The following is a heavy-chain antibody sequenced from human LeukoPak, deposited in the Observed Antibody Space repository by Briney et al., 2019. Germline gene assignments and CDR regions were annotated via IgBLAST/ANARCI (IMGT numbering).Heavy chain of an antibody. Sequence: GGSLRLSCTVSGFTVSSNSMSWVRQAPGKGLEWVSFIYSDNTHYSDSVKGRFTISRDNSKNTLYLQMNSLKTEDTAVYYCTTDVLRYFEGFDPWGQGTLVTVSS. CDR2: IYSDNT. D-gene: IGHD3-9*01. CDR1: GFTVSSNS. V-gene: IGHV3-53*01. CDR3: TTDVLRYFEGFDP. J-gene: IGHJ5*02.